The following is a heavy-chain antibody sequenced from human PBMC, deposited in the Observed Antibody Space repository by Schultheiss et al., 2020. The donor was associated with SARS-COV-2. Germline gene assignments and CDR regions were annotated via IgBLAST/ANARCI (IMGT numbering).Heavy chain of an antibody. V-gene: IGHV4-59*12. D-gene: IGHD6-13*01. CDR1: GGSISSYY. CDR2: IYHSGST. CDR3: AREGAAAGDNNLYYYYGMDV. Sequence: SETLSLTCTVSGGSISSYYWSWIRQPPGKGLEWIGSIYHSGSTYYNPSLKSRVTISVDTSKNQFSLKLSSVTAADTAVYYCAREGAAAGDNNLYYYYGMDVWGQGTTVTVSS. J-gene: IGHJ6*02.